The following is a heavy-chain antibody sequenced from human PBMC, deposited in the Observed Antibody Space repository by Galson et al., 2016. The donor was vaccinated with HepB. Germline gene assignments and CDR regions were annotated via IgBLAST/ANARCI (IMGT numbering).Heavy chain of an antibody. D-gene: IGHD5-12*01. CDR2: IDWDDDK. Sequence: PALVKPTQTLTLTCTFSGFSLTTSGMRVSWIRQPPGKAPEWLARIDWDDDKFYNKSLKTRLTISKDTSKNQVVLTMTNMDPVDTATYFCARMDRGGSNEGGSDFWGQGILVTVSS. J-gene: IGHJ4*02. CDR1: GFSLTTSGMR. V-gene: IGHV2-70*04. CDR3: ARMDRGGSNEGGSDF.